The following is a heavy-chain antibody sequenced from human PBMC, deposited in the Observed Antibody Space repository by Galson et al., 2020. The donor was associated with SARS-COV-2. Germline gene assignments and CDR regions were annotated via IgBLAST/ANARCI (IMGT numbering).Heavy chain of an antibody. J-gene: IGHJ6*02. CDR3: ARDGGRYFDSYSMDV. CDR1: GGSVSSGSHL. CDR2: VYYTGNT. V-gene: IGHV4-61*01. Sequence: ASETLSLTCTVSGGSVSSGSHLWSWIRQPPGKGLEYIGYVYYTGNTNYNPSLKSRVTISVDTSKNQFSLSLSSVTAADTAVYYCARDGGRYFDSYSMDVWGQGTTVTVSS. D-gene: IGHD3-9*01.